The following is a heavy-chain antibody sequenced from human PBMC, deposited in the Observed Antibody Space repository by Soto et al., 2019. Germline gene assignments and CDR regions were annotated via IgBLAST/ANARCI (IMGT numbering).Heavy chain of an antibody. J-gene: IGHJ4*02. CDR1: GYTFTGYY. CDR2: INPNSGGT. Sequence: ASVKVSCKASGYTFTGYYMHWVRQAPGQGLEWMGWINPNSGGTNYAQKFQGWVTMTRDTSISTAYMELSRLRSEDTAVYYCARDRAELALNEINYFDYWGQGTLVTVSS. D-gene: IGHD6-13*01. V-gene: IGHV1-2*04. CDR3: ARDRAELALNEINYFDY.